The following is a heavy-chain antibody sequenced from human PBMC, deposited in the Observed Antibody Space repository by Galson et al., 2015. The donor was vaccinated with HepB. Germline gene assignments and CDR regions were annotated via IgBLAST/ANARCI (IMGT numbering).Heavy chain of an antibody. Sequence: QSGAEVKKPGESLKISCKGSGYSFTSYWIGWVRQMPGKGLEWMGIIYPGDSDTRYSPSFQGQVTISADKSISTAYLQWSSLKASDTAMYYCASQYSSSSFDYYYYGMDVWGQGTTVTVSS. CDR1: GYSFTSYW. J-gene: IGHJ6*02. CDR3: ASQYSSSSFDYYYYGMDV. V-gene: IGHV5-51*01. CDR2: IYPGDSDT. D-gene: IGHD6-6*01.